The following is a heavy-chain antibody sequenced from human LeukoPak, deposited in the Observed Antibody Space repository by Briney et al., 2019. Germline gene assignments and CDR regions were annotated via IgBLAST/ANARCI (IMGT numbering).Heavy chain of an antibody. CDR1: GGTFSSYA. CDR3: ARDTRASSGWYGYYYYYMDV. Sequence: GASVKVSCKASGGTFSSYAISWVRQAPGQGLEWMGGIIPIFGTANYAQKFQGRVTITADESTSTAYVELRSLRSDDTAVYYCARDTRASSGWYGYYYYYMDVWGKGTTVTVSS. CDR2: IIPIFGTA. J-gene: IGHJ6*03. D-gene: IGHD6-19*01. V-gene: IGHV1-69*13.